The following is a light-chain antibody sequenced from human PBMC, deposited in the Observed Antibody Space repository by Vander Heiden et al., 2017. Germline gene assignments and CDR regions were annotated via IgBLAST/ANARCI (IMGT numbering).Light chain of an antibody. CDR3: NSRDSSGNLWV. J-gene: IGLJ3*02. CDR1: SLRKYS. V-gene: IGLV3-19*01. Sequence: SLALRQTVRITCRGDSLRKYSANWYQQKPGQAPVVVIYGKNNRPSGVPDRFSGSASGNTASLTITGAQAEDEAEYYCNSRDSSGNLWVFGGGTKVTVL. CDR2: GKN.